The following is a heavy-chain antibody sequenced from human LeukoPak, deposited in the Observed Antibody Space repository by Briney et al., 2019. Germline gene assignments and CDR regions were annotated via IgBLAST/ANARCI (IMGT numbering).Heavy chain of an antibody. CDR3: ARDRLTTESEYYFDY. J-gene: IGHJ4*02. Sequence: SETLSLTCTVSGGSISSSGYYWSWVRQPAGKGLEWIGRIFPGGRTNYNPSLKSRVTMSLDTSQNQFSLKLRSVTAADTAVYYCARDRLTTESEYYFDYWSQGTLVTVSS. V-gene: IGHV4-61*02. CDR2: IFPGGRT. CDR1: GGSISSSGYY. D-gene: IGHD4-11*01.